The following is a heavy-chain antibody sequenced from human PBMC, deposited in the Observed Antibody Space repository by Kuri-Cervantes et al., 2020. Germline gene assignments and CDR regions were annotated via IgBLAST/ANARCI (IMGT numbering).Heavy chain of an antibody. J-gene: IGHJ4*02. CDR3: ARRHNSGWIDY. V-gene: IGHV4-38-2*02. CDR1: GYSISSGYY. D-gene: IGHD6-19*01. Sequence: SETLSLTCTVSGYSISSGYYWGWIRQPPGKGLEWIGSIYHSGSTYYSPSLKSRVTTSVDTSKNQFSLRLPSVTAADTAVYYCARRHNSGWIDYWGQGTLVTVSS. CDR2: IYHSGST.